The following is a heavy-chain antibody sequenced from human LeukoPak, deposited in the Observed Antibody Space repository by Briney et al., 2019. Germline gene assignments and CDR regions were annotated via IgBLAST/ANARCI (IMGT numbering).Heavy chain of an antibody. CDR3: ARDSPYYGTDV. CDR1: GGSFSGYY. V-gene: IGHV3-7*01. CDR2: IKQDGSEK. J-gene: IGHJ6*02. Sequence: ETLSLTCAVYGGSFSGYYWSWVRRAPGKGLEWVANIKQDGSEKYYVDSVKGRFTISRDNAKNSLYLQMNSLRAEDTAVYYCARDSPYYGTDVWGQGTTVTVSS.